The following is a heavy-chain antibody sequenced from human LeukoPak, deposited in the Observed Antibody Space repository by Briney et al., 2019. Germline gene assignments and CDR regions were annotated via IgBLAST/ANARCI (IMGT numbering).Heavy chain of an antibody. Sequence: ASVKVSCKVSGYTLTELSMHWVRQAPGKGLEWMGGFDPEDGETIYAQKFQGRVTMTEDTSTDTAYMELSSLRSEDTAVYYCATDMDSGSPYYFDYRGQGTLVTVSS. D-gene: IGHD1-26*01. V-gene: IGHV1-24*01. CDR3: ATDMDSGSPYYFDY. CDR2: FDPEDGET. J-gene: IGHJ4*02. CDR1: GYTLTELS.